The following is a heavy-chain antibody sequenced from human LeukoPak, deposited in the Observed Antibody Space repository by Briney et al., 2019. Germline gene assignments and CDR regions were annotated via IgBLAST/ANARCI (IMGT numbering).Heavy chain of an antibody. CDR2: ISSNGGST. Sequence: GGSLRLSCAASGFTFSSYAMHWVRQAPGKGLEYVSAISSNGGSTYYANSVKGRFTISRDNSKNTPYLQMGSLRAEDMAVYYCARGQIQAGTDYDILTGSMFDYWGQGTLVTVSS. V-gene: IGHV3-64*01. CDR3: ARGQIQAGTDYDILTGSMFDY. J-gene: IGHJ4*02. D-gene: IGHD3-9*01. CDR1: GFTFSSYA.